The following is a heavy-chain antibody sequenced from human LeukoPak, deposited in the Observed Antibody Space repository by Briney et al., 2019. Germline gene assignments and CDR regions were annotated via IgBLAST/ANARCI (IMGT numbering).Heavy chain of an antibody. V-gene: IGHV1-2*02. CDR3: ASGSLASYFDH. CDR2: INPKSGGT. J-gene: IGHJ4*02. CDR1: GYTFSGYY. D-gene: IGHD3-16*01. Sequence: AWVKVSCKASGYTFSGYYMHWVRQAPGQGLEWMGWINPKSGGTEYVQKFQGRVTMTRDTSISTAYMELSRLRSDDTAVYYCASGSLASYFDHWGQGTLVTVAS.